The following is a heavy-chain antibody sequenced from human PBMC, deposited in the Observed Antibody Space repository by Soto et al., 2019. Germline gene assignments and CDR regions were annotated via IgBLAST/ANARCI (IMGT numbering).Heavy chain of an antibody. CDR1: GYTFTSYA. CDR3: ARNIVVVTALHY. CDR2: INAGNGNT. V-gene: IGHV1-3*05. D-gene: IGHD2-21*02. Sequence: QVQLVQSGAEEKKPGASVKVSCKASGYTFTSYAMHWVRQAPGQRLEWMGWINAGNGNTKYSQKFQGRVTITRDTSASTAYMELSSLRSEDTAVYYCARNIVVVTALHYWGQGTLVTVSS. J-gene: IGHJ4*02.